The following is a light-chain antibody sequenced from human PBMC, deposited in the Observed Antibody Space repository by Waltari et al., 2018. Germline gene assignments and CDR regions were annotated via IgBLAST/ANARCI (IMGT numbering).Light chain of an antibody. J-gene: IGLJ2*01. CDR1: SSDVGGYNY. V-gene: IGLV2-14*03. CDR3: SSYTSSSTPVV. CDR2: DVS. Sequence: QSALTQPASVSGSPGQSITIPCTGTSSDVGGYNYVSWYQQPPGKAPKLMIYDVSNRPSGVSNRFSGSKSGNTASLTISGLQAEDEADYYCSSYTSSSTPVVFGGGTKLTVL.